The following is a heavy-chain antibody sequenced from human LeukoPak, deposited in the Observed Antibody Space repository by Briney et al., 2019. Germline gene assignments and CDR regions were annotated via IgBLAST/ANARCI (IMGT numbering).Heavy chain of an antibody. J-gene: IGHJ5*02. V-gene: IGHV4-59*01. CDR3: AREGTAGTNLNWFDP. D-gene: IGHD1-1*01. Sequence: SETLSLTCTVSGGSISSYYWSWIRQPPGKGLEWIGYISYSGSTNFNPSLKSRVTISVDTSKNQFSLRLSSVTAADTAVYYCAREGTAGTNLNWFDPWGQGTLVTVSS. CDR2: ISYSGST. CDR1: GGSISSYY.